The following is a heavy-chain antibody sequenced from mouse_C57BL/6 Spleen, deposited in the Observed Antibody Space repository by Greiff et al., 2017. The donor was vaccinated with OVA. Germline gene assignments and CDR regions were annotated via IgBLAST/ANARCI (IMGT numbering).Heavy chain of an antibody. V-gene: IGHV1-52*01. CDR1: GYTFTSYW. CDR3: ARGDYYGSSSYWYFDV. D-gene: IGHD1-1*01. CDR2: IDPSDSET. J-gene: IGHJ1*03. Sequence: QVHVKQPGAELVRPGSSVKLSCKASGYTFTSYWMHWVKQRPIQGLEWIGNIDPSDSETHFNQKFKDKATLTVDKSSSTAYMQLSSLTSEDSAVYYCARGDYYGSSSYWYFDVWGTGTTVTVSS.